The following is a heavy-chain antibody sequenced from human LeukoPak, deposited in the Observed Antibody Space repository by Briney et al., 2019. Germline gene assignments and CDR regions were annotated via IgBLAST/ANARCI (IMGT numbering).Heavy chain of an antibody. J-gene: IGHJ6*03. CDR1: GGSISSYY. V-gene: IGHV4-59*01. CDR3: ARVTYTVAARYYYYMDV. Sequence: SETLSLTCSVSGGSISSYYWSWIRQPPGKGLEWIGYIYYSGSTNYIPSLKSRVTISVDTSKSQFSLKLSSVTAADTAVYYCARVTYTVAARYYYYMDVWGKGTTVTVSS. D-gene: IGHD6-6*01. CDR2: IYYSGST.